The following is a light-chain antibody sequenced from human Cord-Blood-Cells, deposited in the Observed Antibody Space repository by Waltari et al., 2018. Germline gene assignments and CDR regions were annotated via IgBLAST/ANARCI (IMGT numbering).Light chain of an antibody. CDR3: QSYDSSLSGVV. Sequence: QSVLTQPPSVSGAPGQRVTISCTGSSSNIGAGYDVHWYQQLPGATPKLLSYGNSKRPSGVPDRCSGSKSGTSASLAITGRQAEDEADYYCQSYDSSLSGVVFGGGTKLTVL. V-gene: IGLV1-40*01. J-gene: IGLJ2*01. CDR2: GNS. CDR1: SSNIGAGYD.